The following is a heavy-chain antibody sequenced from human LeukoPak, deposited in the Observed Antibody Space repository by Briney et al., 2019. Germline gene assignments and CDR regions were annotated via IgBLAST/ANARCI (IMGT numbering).Heavy chain of an antibody. Sequence: SETLSLTCAVYGGSFSGYYWGWIRQPAGKGLEWIGRIYTSGSTNYNPSLKSRVTISVDTSKNQFSLKLSSVTAADTAVYYCARTPQGSYFVNYYYYYMDVWGKGTTVTISS. D-gene: IGHD3-10*01. J-gene: IGHJ6*03. CDR1: GGSFSGYY. CDR3: ARTPQGSYFVNYYYYYMDV. V-gene: IGHV4-59*10. CDR2: IYTSGST.